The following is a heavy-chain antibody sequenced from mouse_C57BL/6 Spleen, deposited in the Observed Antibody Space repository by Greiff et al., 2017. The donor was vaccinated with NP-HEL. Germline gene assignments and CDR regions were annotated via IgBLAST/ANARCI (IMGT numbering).Heavy chain of an antibody. D-gene: IGHD2-4*01. Sequence: QVQLQQSGPGLVAPSQSLSITCTASGFSLTSYGVHWVRQPPGKGLEWLVVIWSDGSTTYYSAPKSSLSTSKNNSKRQVILKMNNLQADDTAKYYCDKQRLRDAMDYWGQGTSVTVSS. J-gene: IGHJ4*01. V-gene: IGHV2-6-1*01. CDR2: IWSDGST. CDR3: DKQRLRDAMDY. CDR1: GFSLTSYG.